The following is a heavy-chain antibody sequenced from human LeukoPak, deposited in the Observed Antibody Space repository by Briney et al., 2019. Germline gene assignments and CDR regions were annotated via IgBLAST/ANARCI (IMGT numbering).Heavy chain of an antibody. Sequence: SETLSLTCTVSGGSISSYYCSWIRPAPGKGLEWIGYSDYNGITKYNPSLKSRGTTSVDTSKNQFSLKLRSVTAADTAVYYCARDRTIAADGTVYFYGMHVWGQGTTVTASS. D-gene: IGHD6-13*01. J-gene: IGHJ6*02. CDR3: ARDRTIAADGTVYFYGMHV. V-gene: IGHV4-59*01. CDR1: GGSISSYY. CDR2: SDYNGIT.